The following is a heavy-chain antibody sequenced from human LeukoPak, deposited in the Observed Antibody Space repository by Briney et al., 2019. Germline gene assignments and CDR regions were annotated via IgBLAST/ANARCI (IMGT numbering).Heavy chain of an antibody. V-gene: IGHV4-61*02. CDR1: GGSISSGSYY. Sequence: SETLSLTCTVSGGSISSGSYYWSWIRQPAGKGLEWIGRIYTSESTNYNPSLKSRVTMSVDTSKNQFSLKLSSVTAADTAVYYCARLQWELPPDNWFDPWGHGTLVTVSS. CDR3: ARLQWELPPDNWFDP. CDR2: IYTSEST. D-gene: IGHD1-26*01. J-gene: IGHJ5*02.